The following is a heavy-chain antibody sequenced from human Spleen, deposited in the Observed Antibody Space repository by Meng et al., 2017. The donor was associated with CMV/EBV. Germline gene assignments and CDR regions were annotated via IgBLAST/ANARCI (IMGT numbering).Heavy chain of an antibody. CDR2: ISYDGSNY. CDR3: VRRQSVSAFDV. V-gene: IGHV3-30-3*01. Sequence: GGSLRLSCAASGFTFSHYAMHWVRQAPGKGLEWVALISYDGSNYYYADSVKGRFTISRDNAKNSLYLQMDSLRAEDTAVYYCVRRQSVSAFDVWGQGTMVTVSS. CDR1: GFTFSHYA. J-gene: IGHJ3*01. D-gene: IGHD3-3*01.